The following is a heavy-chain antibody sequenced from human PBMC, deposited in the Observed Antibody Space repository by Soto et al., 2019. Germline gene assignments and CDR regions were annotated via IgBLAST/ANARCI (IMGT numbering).Heavy chain of an antibody. CDR1: GGSFSGYY. CDR3: ASRGYYDFWSGYYRFDY. Sequence: PSETLSLTCAVYGGSFSGYYWSWIRQPPGKGLEWIGEINHSGSTNYNPSLKSRVTISVDTSKNQFSLKLSSVTAADTAVYYCASRGYYDFWSGYYRFDYWGQGTLVTVSS. V-gene: IGHV4-34*01. D-gene: IGHD3-3*01. CDR2: INHSGST. J-gene: IGHJ4*02.